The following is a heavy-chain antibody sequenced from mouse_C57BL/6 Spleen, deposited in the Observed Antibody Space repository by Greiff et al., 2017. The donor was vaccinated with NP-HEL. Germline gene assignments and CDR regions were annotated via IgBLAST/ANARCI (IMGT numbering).Heavy chain of an antibody. V-gene: IGHV1-61*01. J-gene: IGHJ1*03. D-gene: IGHD1-1*01. CDR3: ARKHYGSSYGWYFDV. CDR1: GYTFTSYW. Sequence: QVQLKQPGAELVRPGSSVKLSCKASGYTFTSYWMDWVKQRPGQGLEWIGNIYPSDSETHYNQKFKDKATLTVDKSSSTAYMQLSSRTSEDSAVDYCARKHYGSSYGWYFDVWGTGTTVTVSS. CDR2: IYPSDSET.